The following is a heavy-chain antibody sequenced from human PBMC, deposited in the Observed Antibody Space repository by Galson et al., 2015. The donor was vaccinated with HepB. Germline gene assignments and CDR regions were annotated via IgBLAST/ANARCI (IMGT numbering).Heavy chain of an antibody. D-gene: IGHD3-10*01. CDR1: GYSFTSYW. CDR3: ARISSSVLLWFGESDGWFDP. J-gene: IGHJ5*02. Sequence: QSGAEVKKPGESLKISCKGSGYSFTSYWIGWVRQMPGKGLEWMGIIYPGDSDTRYSPSFQGQVTISADKSISTAYPQWSSLKASDTAMYYCARISSSVLLWFGESDGWFDPWGQGTLVTVSS. CDR2: IYPGDSDT. V-gene: IGHV5-51*03.